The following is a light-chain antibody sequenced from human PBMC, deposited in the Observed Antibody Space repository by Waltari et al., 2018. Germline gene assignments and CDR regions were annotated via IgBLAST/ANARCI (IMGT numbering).Light chain of an antibody. CDR1: SSDVGGSNY. Sequence: QSALTQPASVSGSPGQSLTISCTRTSSDVGGSNYVSWYQQHPGKAPKLMIYDVSKRPSGVSNLFSGSKSGNTASLTISGLQAEDEADYYCSSYTSSSVYVFGTGTKVTVL. J-gene: IGLJ1*01. V-gene: IGLV2-14*01. CDR2: DVS. CDR3: SSYTSSSVYV.